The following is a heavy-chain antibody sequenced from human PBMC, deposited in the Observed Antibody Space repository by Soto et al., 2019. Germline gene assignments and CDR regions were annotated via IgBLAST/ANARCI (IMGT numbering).Heavy chain of an antibody. CDR1: GGTFSSYT. V-gene: IGHV1-69*01. CDR3: ARVVVGSRLSLDY. Sequence: QVQLVQSGAEVKKPGSSVTVSCKASGGTFSSYTISWVRQAPGQGLEWMAGISPIFGTAIYAQKFQDSVTITAADSTMTPYMEMNRLTSGDTAVDYCARVVVGSRLSLDYWGQGTLVTISS. D-gene: IGHD1-26*01. CDR2: ISPIFGTA. J-gene: IGHJ4*02.